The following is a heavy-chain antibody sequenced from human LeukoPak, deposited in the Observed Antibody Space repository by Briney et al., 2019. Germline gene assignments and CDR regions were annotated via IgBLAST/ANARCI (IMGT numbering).Heavy chain of an antibody. CDR3: ARGETYYYDSSGYYYRYFDY. D-gene: IGHD3-22*01. CDR2: IYYSGST. J-gene: IGHJ4*02. V-gene: IGHV4-59*07. CDR1: GGSISSYY. Sequence: SDTLSLTCTVSGGSISSYYWSWIRQPPGKGLEWIGYIYYSGSTNYNPSLKSRVTISVDTSKNQFSLKLSSVTAADTAVYYCARGETYYYDSSGYYYRYFDYWGQGTLVTVSS.